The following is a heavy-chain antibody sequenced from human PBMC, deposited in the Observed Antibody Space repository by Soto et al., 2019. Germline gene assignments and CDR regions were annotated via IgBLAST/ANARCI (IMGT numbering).Heavy chain of an antibody. CDR2: INPYNGNT. CDR1: GYTFTSYA. V-gene: IGHV1-18*01. CDR3: ARDTAMALPDA. D-gene: IGHD5-18*01. J-gene: IGHJ4*02. Sequence: QVQLVQSGTEVRKPGASVKVSCKASGYTFTSYAISWVRQAPGQGLEWMGWINPYNGNTNYAQKLQGRVTMTTDTSTSTAYMELRSLRSDDTAVYYCARDTAMALPDAWGQGTLVTVSS.